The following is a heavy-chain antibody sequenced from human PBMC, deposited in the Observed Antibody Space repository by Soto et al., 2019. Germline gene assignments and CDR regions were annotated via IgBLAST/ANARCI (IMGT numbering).Heavy chain of an antibody. J-gene: IGHJ6*02. D-gene: IGHD1-26*01. CDR3: ARIPLRREGYYYYGMDV. CDR1: GFSPSTSGMC. V-gene: IGHV2-70*01. CDR2: IDWDDDK. Sequence: SGPTLVNPTQTLTLTCTFSGFSPSTSGMCVSWIRQPPGKALEWLALIDWDDDKYYSTSLKTRLTISKDTSKNQVVLTMTNMDPVDTATYYCARIPLRREGYYYYGMDVWGQGTTVTVSS.